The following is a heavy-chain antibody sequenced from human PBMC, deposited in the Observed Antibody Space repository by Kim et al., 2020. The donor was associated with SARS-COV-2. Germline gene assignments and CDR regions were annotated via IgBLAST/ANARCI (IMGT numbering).Heavy chain of an antibody. CDR3: ARVRDYVWGSYRYLDY. CDR1: GFTVSSNY. CDR2: IYSGGST. J-gene: IGHJ4*02. Sequence: GGSLRLSCAASGFTVSSNYMSWVRQAPGKGLEWVSVIYSGGSTYYADSVKGRFTISRHNSKNTLYLQMNSLRAEDTAVYYCARVRDYVWGSYRYLDYWGQGTLVTVSS. V-gene: IGHV3-53*04. D-gene: IGHD3-16*02.